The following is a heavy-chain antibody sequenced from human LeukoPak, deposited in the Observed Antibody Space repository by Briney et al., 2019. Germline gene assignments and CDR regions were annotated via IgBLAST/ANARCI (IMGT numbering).Heavy chain of an antibody. CDR2: FDPEDGET. J-gene: IGHJ5*02. V-gene: IGHV1-24*01. CDR1: GYTLTELS. Sequence: ASVKVSCKVSGYTLTELSMHWVRQAPGKGLEWMGGFDPEDGETIYAQKFQGRVTMTEDTSTDTAYMELSSLRSEDTAVYYCATGYYYDSSGYYPSPRGFDPWGQGTLVTVSS. CDR3: ATGYYYDSSGYYPSPRGFDP. D-gene: IGHD3-22*01.